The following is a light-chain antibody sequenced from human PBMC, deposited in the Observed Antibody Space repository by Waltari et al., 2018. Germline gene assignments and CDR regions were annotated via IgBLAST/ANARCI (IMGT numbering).Light chain of an antibody. CDR2: QAS. CDR3: QQYFTYLGT. CDR1: QSVGIY. J-gene: IGKJ1*01. Sequence: DIQMTQSPSTLSASVGDRVTITCRASQSVGIYLAWYLQKPGKAPKLLSYQASSVESGVSSRFSGGGSGTDFTLSISSLQPDDFGTYYCQQYFTYLGTFGQGTKVDVK. V-gene: IGKV1-5*03.